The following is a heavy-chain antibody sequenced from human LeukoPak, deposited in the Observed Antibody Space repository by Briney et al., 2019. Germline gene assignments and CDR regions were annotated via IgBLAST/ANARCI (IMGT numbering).Heavy chain of an antibody. D-gene: IGHD2-21*02. V-gene: IGHV3-7*01. CDR3: ARALDAYVVVSAYDTFDI. Sequence: PGGSLRLSCEGSGFTFSNYWMTWVRQAPGKGLEWVANIKTDGSEKHYADSVEGRFTISRDNAKNSLYLQMNSLRADDTAAYYGARALDAYVVVSAYDTFDIWGQGTLVTVSS. J-gene: IGHJ3*02. CDR2: IKTDGSEK. CDR1: GFTFSNYW.